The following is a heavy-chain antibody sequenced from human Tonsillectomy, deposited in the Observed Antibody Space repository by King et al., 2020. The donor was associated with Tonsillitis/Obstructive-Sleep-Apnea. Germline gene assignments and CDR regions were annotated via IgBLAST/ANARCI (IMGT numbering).Heavy chain of an antibody. V-gene: IGHV3-11*05. CDR3: ARVTYMTTVTSGYYYYMDV. CDR2: ISSSSSYT. D-gene: IGHD4-11*01. J-gene: IGHJ6*03. CDR1: GFTFSDYY. Sequence: HVQLVESGGGLVKPGGSLRLSCAASGFTFSDYYMSWIRQAPGKGLEWVSYISSSSSYTNYADSVKGRFTIARDKAKNALYLQMNSLRAEDTAVYYCARVTYMTTVTSGYYYYMDVWGKGTTVTVSS.